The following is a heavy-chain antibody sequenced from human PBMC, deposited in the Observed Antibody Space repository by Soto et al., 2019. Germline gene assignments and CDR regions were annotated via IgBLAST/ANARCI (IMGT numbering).Heavy chain of an antibody. Sequence: QVQLVQSGAGVKKPESSVKVSCKASGGTFSSHAISGVRQAPGQGLEWMGGMIPICGTANYAQKFQGRVTITADDSTSTAYMELSSLRSEDTGVYYCARDRQQLVLAEYYYYYGLDVWGQGTTVTVSS. V-gene: IGHV1-69*01. CDR3: ARDRQQLVLAEYYYYYGLDV. D-gene: IGHD6-13*01. J-gene: IGHJ6*02. CDR2: MIPICGTA. CDR1: GGTFSSHA.